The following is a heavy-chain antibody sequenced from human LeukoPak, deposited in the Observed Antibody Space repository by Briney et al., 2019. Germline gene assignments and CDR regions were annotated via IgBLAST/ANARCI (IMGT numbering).Heavy chain of an antibody. CDR3: ARETYCSGGSCFPDAFDI. D-gene: IGHD2-15*01. J-gene: IGHJ3*02. CDR2: IRYDGSNK. CDR1: GFTFSSYG. Sequence: GSLRLSCAASGFTFSSYGMHWVRQAPGKGLEWVAFIRYDGSNKYYADSVKGRFTISRDNSKNTLYLQMNSLRAEDTAVYYCARETYCSGGSCFPDAFDIWGQGTMVTVSS. V-gene: IGHV3-30*02.